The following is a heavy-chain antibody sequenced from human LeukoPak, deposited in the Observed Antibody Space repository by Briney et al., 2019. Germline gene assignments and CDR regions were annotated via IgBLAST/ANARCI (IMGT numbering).Heavy chain of an antibody. CDR1: GGSFSGYY. D-gene: IGHD6-19*01. CDR3: ARGRYSSGPFGY. CDR2: INHSGST. Sequence: SETLSLTCAVYGGSFSGYYWSWIRQPPGKGLEWIGEINHSGSTNYNPSLKSRVTISVDTSKNQFSLKLSSVTAADTAVYYCARGRYSSGPFGYWGQGTLVTVSS. V-gene: IGHV4-34*01. J-gene: IGHJ4*02.